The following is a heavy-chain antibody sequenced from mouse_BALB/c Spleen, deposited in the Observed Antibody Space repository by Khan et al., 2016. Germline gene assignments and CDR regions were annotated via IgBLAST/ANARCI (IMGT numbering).Heavy chain of an antibody. V-gene: IGHV5-4*02. CDR1: GFSFSDYY. D-gene: IGHD2-1*01. Sequence: ELVESGGGLVRPGGSLKLSCAASGFSFSDYYMYWVRQTPEKRLEWVATISDGGSYTYYSDSVKGRFTISIDNAKNNLYLQMSSLKSEDTAMYYCARTYGNYGYFDVWGAGTTVTVSS. J-gene: IGHJ1*01. CDR3: ARTYGNYGYFDV. CDR2: ISDGGSYT.